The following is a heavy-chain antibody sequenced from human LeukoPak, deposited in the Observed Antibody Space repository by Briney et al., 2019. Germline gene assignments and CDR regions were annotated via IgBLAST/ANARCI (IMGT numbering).Heavy chain of an antibody. J-gene: IGHJ6*03. CDR1: GYSFTSYW. Sequence: GESLKISCKGSGYSFTSYWIGWVRQMPGKGLEWMGIIYPGDSDTRYSPSFQGQVTISADKSISTAYLQWSSLKASDTAMYYCARHRGGSWAEWNYYYYYMDVWGKGTTVTVSS. CDR3: ARHRGGSWAEWNYYYYYMDV. CDR2: IYPGDSDT. V-gene: IGHV5-51*01. D-gene: IGHD2-15*01.